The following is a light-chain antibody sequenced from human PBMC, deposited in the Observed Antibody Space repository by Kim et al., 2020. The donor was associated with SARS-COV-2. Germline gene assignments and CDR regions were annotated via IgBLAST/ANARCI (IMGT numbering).Light chain of an antibody. CDR3: GTWDSSLSAWV. Sequence: GQKVTISCPGSSSNIGKNYVSWYQPITGTVPKVLISDNNNRPSGIPDRFSGSKSGTSSTLGIAGLQAGDEADYYCGTWDSSLSAWVFGGGTQLTVL. CDR2: DNN. V-gene: IGLV1-51*01. CDR1: SSNIGKNY. J-gene: IGLJ3*02.